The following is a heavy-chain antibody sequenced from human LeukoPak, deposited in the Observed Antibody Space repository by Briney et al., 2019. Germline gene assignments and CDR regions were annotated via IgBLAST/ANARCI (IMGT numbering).Heavy chain of an antibody. Sequence: SETLSLTCTVSGGSISSSSYYWGWIRQPPGKGLEWIGEINHSGSTNYNPSLKSRVTISVDTSKNQFSLKLSSVTAADTAVYYCARRGSYSSGWYGIWGQGTLVTVSS. J-gene: IGHJ4*02. CDR3: ARRGSYSSGWYGI. D-gene: IGHD6-19*01. V-gene: IGHV4-39*07. CDR2: INHSGST. CDR1: GGSISSSSYY.